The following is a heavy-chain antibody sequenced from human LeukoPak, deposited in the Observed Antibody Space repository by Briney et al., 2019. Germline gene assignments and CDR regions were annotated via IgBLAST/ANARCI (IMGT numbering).Heavy chain of an antibody. Sequence: ASVKVSCKASGYTFTGYYTHWVRQVPGQGLEWMGRINPNSGGTNYAQKFQGRVTMTRDTSINTGYMELSRLRSDDTAVYYCARGQQLDDFENWGQGTLVTVSS. CDR1: GYTFTGYY. CDR3: ARGQQLDDFEN. J-gene: IGHJ4*02. CDR2: INPNSGGT. D-gene: IGHD6-13*01. V-gene: IGHV1-2*06.